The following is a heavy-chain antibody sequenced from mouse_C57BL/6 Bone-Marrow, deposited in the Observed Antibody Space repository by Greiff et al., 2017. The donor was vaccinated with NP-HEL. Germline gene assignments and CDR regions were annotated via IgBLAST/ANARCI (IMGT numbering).Heavy chain of an antibody. Sequence: EVKLQESGPGLVKPSQSLSLTCSVTGYSITSGYYWNWIRQFPGNKLEWMGYISYDGSNNYNPSLKNRISITRDTSKNQFFLKLNSGTTEDTAADYCARGESTTAYYFDYWGQGTTLTVSS. CDR1: GYSITSGYY. V-gene: IGHV3-6*01. CDR2: ISYDGSN. D-gene: IGHD1-2*01. CDR3: ARGESTTAYYFDY. J-gene: IGHJ2*01.